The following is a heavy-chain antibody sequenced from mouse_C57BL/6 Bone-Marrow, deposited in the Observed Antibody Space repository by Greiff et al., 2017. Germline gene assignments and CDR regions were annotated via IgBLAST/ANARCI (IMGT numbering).Heavy chain of an antibody. V-gene: IGHV1-64*01. J-gene: IGHJ1*03. Sequence: VQLQQPGAELVKPGASVKLSCKASGYTFTSYWMHWVKQSPGQGLEWIGMIHPNSGSTNYNEKFKSKATLTVDKSSSTAYMQLSSLTSEDSAVYYGAKEKGFPYWYFDVWGTGTTVTVSS. CDR1: GYTFTSYW. CDR3: AKEKGFPYWYFDV. CDR2: IHPNSGST.